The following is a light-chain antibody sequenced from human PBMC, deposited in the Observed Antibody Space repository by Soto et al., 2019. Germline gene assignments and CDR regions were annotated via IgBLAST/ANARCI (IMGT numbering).Light chain of an antibody. V-gene: IGKV3-20*01. CDR1: QSVSSSY. Sequence: EIVLTQSPGTLSLSPGERATLSCRASQSVSSSYLAWYQRKPGQAPRLLIYGASSRATGIPDRFSGSGSGTDFTLSSSRLEPEDFAVYYCQQYGSSPVTFGQGTKVDIK. J-gene: IGKJ1*01. CDR2: GAS. CDR3: QQYGSSPVT.